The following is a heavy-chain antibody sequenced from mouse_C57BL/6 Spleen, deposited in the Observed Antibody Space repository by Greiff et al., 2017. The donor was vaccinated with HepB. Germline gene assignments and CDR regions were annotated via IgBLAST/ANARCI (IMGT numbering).Heavy chain of an antibody. CDR3: ARQDDYYGSSFYFDV. CDR2: ISSGGSYT. Sequence: EVKVVESGGDLVKPGGSLKLSCAASGFTFSSYGMSWVRQTPDKRLEWVATISSGGSYTYYPDSVKGRFTISRDNAKNTLYLQMSSLKSEDTAMYYCARQDDYYGSSFYFDVWGTGTTVTVSS. D-gene: IGHD1-1*01. CDR1: GFTFSSYG. V-gene: IGHV5-6*01. J-gene: IGHJ1*03.